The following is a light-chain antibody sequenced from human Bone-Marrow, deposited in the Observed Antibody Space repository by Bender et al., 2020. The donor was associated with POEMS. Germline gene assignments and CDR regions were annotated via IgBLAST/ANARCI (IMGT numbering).Light chain of an antibody. CDR3: ASFVDNVWV. CDR1: TRDIGDNIY. J-gene: IGLJ3*02. V-gene: IGLV2-14*01. Sequence: QSALTQPASVSGSPGQSVTISCTGSTRDIGDNIYVSWYRQYPGKAPQLVISDVNTRPSGIPPRFSAAKSGNTASLTVSEIQEEDEADYYCASFVDNVWVFGGGTKLTVL. CDR2: DVN.